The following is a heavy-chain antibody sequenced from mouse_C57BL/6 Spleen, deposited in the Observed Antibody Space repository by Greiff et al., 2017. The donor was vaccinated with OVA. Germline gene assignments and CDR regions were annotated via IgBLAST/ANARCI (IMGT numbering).Heavy chain of an antibody. Sequence: QVQLQQSGPGLVQPSQSLSITCTVSGFSLTSYGVHWVRQSPGKGLEWLGVIWSGGSTDYNAAFISRLSISKDNSKSQVFFKMNSLQADDTAIYYCARSPLYYYGSSYWYFDVWGTGTTVTVSS. J-gene: IGHJ1*03. CDR3: ARSPLYYYGSSYWYFDV. D-gene: IGHD1-1*01. CDR1: GFSLTSYG. V-gene: IGHV2-2*01. CDR2: IWSGGST.